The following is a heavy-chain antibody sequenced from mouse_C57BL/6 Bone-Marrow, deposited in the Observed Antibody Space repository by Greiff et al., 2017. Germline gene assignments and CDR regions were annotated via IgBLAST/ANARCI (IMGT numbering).Heavy chain of an antibody. CDR2: IDPEDGET. CDR3: ARSTLYYYGSSYGAY. CDR1: GFNIKDYY. Sequence: EVKLVESGAELVKPGASVKLSCTASGFNIKDYYMHWVKQRTEQGLEWIGRIDPEDGETKYAPKFQGKATITADTSSNTAYLQLSSLTSEDTAVYYCARSTLYYYGSSYGAYWGQGTLVTVSA. D-gene: IGHD1-1*01. J-gene: IGHJ3*01. V-gene: IGHV14-2*01.